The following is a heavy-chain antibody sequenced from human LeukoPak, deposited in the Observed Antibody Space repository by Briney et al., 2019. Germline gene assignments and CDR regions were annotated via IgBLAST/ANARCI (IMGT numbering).Heavy chain of an antibody. CDR3: ATHYDFWSGYTP. CDR2: IIPIFGTA. Sequence: GASVKVSCKASGGTFSSYAISWVRQAPGQGLEWMGGIIPIFGTANYAQKFQGRVTITADESTSTAYMELSSLRSEDTAVYYRATHYDFWSGYTPWGQGTLVTVSS. D-gene: IGHD3-3*01. V-gene: IGHV1-69*13. J-gene: IGHJ5*02. CDR1: GGTFSSYA.